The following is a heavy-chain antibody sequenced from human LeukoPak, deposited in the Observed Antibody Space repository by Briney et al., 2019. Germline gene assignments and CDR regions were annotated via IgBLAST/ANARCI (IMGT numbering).Heavy chain of an antibody. J-gene: IGHJ6*02. D-gene: IGHD3-3*01. CDR3: ARDNNFWSGYWRSGMDV. Sequence: TGGSLRLSCAASGFTVSSNYMSWVRQAPGKGLEWVSVIYSGGSTYYADSVKGRFTISRDNSKNTLYLQMNGLRAEDTAVYYCARDNNFWSGYWRSGMDVWGQGTTVTVSS. CDR1: GFTVSSNY. V-gene: IGHV3-66*01. CDR2: IYSGGST.